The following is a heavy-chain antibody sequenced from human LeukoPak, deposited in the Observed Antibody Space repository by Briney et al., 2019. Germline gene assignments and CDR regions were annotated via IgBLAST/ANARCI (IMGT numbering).Heavy chain of an antibody. V-gene: IGHV7-4-1*02. CDR1: GYTFTNYG. CDR3: ARDPYYDILTGSN. Sequence: GASVKVSCKASGYTFTNYGMNWVRQAPGQGLEWMGWINTNTGNPTYAQGFTGRFVFPLDTSVSTAYLQISSLKAEDTAVYYCARDPYYDILTGSNWGQGTLVTVSS. CDR2: INTNTGNP. D-gene: IGHD3-9*01. J-gene: IGHJ4*02.